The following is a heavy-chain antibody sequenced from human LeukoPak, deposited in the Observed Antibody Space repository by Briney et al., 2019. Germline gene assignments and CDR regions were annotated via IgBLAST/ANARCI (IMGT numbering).Heavy chain of an antibody. D-gene: IGHD2-21*02. CDR3: ARYYCAGVCYYFQH. Sequence: SETLSLTCTVSGGSISSYYWSWIRQPPGKGLEWIGYVYYSGSTNYNPSLKSRVTISVNTSKNQFSLKLSSVTAADTAVYYCARYYCAGVCYYFQHWGQGTLVTVSS. CDR2: VYYSGST. V-gene: IGHV4-59*01. J-gene: IGHJ1*01. CDR1: GGSISSYY.